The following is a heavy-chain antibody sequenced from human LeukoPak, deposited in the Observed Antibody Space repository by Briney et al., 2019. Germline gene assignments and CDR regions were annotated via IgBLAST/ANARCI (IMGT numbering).Heavy chain of an antibody. J-gene: IGHJ4*02. CDR3: ARVLRKQLVGDY. V-gene: IGHV3-74*01. CDR1: GFTFSSYW. D-gene: IGHD6-6*01. Sequence: GGSLRLSCAASGFTFSSYWMHWVRQAPGKGLVWVSRINTDGSSTSYADSVKGRFTISRDNAKNTLYLQMNSLRAEDTAVYYCARVLRKQLVGDYWGQGTLVTVSS. CDR2: INTDGSST.